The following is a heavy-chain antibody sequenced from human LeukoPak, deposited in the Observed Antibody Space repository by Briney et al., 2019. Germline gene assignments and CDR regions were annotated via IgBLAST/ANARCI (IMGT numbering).Heavy chain of an antibody. CDR1: GGSISSSSYY. CDR2: IYYSGSP. J-gene: IGHJ5*02. Sequence: SSETLSLTCTVSGGSISSSSYYWGWIRQPPGKGLEWIGSIYYSGSPYYNPSLKSRVTISVDTSKNQFSLKLSSVTAADTAVYYCARLYYSEKDNWFDPWGQGTLVTVSS. V-gene: IGHV4-39*01. CDR3: ARLYYSEKDNWFDP. D-gene: IGHD2/OR15-2a*01.